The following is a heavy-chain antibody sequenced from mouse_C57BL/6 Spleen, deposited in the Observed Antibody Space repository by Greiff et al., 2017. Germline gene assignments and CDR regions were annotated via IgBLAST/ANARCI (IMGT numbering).Heavy chain of an antibody. D-gene: IGHD1-1*01. CDR3: ARAPMTTGGAMDY. CDR1: GYTFTSYW. V-gene: IGHV1-69*01. Sequence: QVQLQQPGAELVMPGASVKLSCKASGYTFTSYWMHWVKQRPGQGLEWIGEIDPSDSYTNYNQKFKGKSTLTVDKSSSTAYMQLSSLTSEDSAVYYCARAPMTTGGAMDYWGQGASVTVSS. J-gene: IGHJ4*01. CDR2: IDPSDSYT.